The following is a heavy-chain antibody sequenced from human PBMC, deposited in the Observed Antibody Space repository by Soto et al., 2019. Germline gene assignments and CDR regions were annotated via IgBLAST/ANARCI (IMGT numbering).Heavy chain of an antibody. V-gene: IGHV1-69*02. D-gene: IGHD1-7*01. Sequence: QVQLVQSGAEVKKPGSSVKVSCKASGGTFSSYTISWVRQAPGEGREWMGRIIPILGIANYAQKIQGSVTXTXDXYTSTAYMELSSLRSEDPAVYYCALKTNSDSDYFDYWGQGTLVTVSS. CDR3: ALKTNSDSDYFDY. CDR1: GGTFSSYT. J-gene: IGHJ4*02. CDR2: IIPILGIA.